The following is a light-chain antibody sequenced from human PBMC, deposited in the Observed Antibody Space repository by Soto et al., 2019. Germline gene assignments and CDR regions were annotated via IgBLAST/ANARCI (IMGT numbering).Light chain of an antibody. Sequence: ETVLTQSPGTLSLSPGERATFSCRASQSVSGSYLAWYQHKPGQAPRLLVYGASSRATGIPDRFSGSGSGTDFTLTISRLEPEDFAVYYCQQYGSAPRGFGGGTKVEIK. CDR3: QQYGSAPRG. J-gene: IGKJ4*01. V-gene: IGKV3-20*01. CDR1: QSVSGSY. CDR2: GAS.